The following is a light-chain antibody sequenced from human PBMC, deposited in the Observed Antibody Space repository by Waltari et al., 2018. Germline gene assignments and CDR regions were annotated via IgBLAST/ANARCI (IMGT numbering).Light chain of an antibody. Sequence: AIQLTQSPSSLSASVGDRVTITCRASQGISSALAWYQQKPGKAPKLLIYDASSLESGVPSRLSGSGSGTDFTLTISSLQPEDFATYYCQQFRAFGTGTKVAIK. J-gene: IGKJ3*01. CDR3: QQFRA. V-gene: IGKV1-13*02. CDR1: QGISSA. CDR2: DAS.